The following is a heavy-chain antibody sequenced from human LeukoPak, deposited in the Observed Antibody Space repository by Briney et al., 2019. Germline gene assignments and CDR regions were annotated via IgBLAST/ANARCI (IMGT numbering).Heavy chain of an antibody. CDR3: AMSYYYDSSGYYYAFDI. CDR2: ISGSGGST. Sequence: QPGGSLRLSCAASGFTFSSYAMSWVRQAPGKGLEWVSAISGSGGSTYYADSVKGRFTISRDNSKNTLYLQMNSLRAEDTAVYYCAMSYYYDSSGYYYAFDIWGQGTMVTVSS. D-gene: IGHD3-22*01. V-gene: IGHV3-23*01. CDR1: GFTFSSYA. J-gene: IGHJ3*02.